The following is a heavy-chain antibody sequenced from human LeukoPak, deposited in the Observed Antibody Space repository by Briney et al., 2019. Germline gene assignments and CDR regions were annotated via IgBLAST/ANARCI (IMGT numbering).Heavy chain of an antibody. Sequence: ASVKVSCKASGYTFTGYYMHWVRQAPGQGLEWMGWINPNSGGTNYAQKFQGRVTMTRDTSISTAYMELSRLRSDDTAVYYCARGEAAAGRRTDYWGQGTLVTVSS. V-gene: IGHV1-2*02. CDR2: INPNSGGT. J-gene: IGHJ4*02. D-gene: IGHD6-13*01. CDR3: ARGEAAAGRRTDY. CDR1: GYTFTGYY.